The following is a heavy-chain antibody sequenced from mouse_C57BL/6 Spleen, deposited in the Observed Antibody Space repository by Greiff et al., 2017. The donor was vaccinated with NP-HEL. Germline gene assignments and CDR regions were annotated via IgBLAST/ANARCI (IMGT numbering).Heavy chain of an antibody. CDR2: INPNNGGT. V-gene: IGHV1-26*01. D-gene: IGHD1-1*01. Sequence: VQLQQSGPELVKPGASVKISCKASGYTFTDYYMNWVKQSHGKSLEWIGDINPNNGGTSYNQKFKGKATLTVDKSSSTAYMELRSLTSEDSAVYYCARTVITTVVAPYFDYWGQGTTLTVSS. CDR1: GYTFTDYY. J-gene: IGHJ2*01. CDR3: ARTVITTVVAPYFDY.